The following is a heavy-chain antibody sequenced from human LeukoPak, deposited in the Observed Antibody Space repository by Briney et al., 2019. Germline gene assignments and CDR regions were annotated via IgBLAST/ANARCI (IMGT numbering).Heavy chain of an antibody. CDR3: ARGARSAVDY. V-gene: IGHV3-33*08. D-gene: IGHD6-19*01. J-gene: IGHJ4*02. CDR1: GFTVSSNY. CDR2: IWYDGSNK. Sequence: GGSLRLSCAASGFTVSSNYMSWVRQAPGKGLEWVAVIWYDGSNKYYADSVKGRFTISRDNSKNTLYLQMNSLRAEDTAVYYCARGARSAVDYWGQGTLVTVSS.